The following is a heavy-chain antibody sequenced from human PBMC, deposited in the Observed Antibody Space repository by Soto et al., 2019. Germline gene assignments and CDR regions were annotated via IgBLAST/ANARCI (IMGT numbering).Heavy chain of an antibody. J-gene: IGHJ4*02. D-gene: IGHD3-16*02. CDR2: INHSGST. V-gene: IGHV4-34*01. Sequence: SETLSLTCAVYGGSFSGYYWSWIRQPPGKGLEWIGEINHSGSTNYNPSLKSRVTISVDTSKNQFSLKLSSVTAADTAVYYCARDRTFGGVIVTRFDYWGQGTLVTVSS. CDR1: GGSFSGYY. CDR3: ARDRTFGGVIVTRFDY.